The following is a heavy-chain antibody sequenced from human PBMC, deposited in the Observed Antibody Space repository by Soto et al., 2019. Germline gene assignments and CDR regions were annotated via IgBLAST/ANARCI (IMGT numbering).Heavy chain of an antibody. CDR2: IYHSGST. J-gene: IGHJ4*02. CDR1: GGSVSSSNW. Sequence: EPLSLTCAVSGGSVSSSNWWSWVRQPPGKGLEWIGEIYHSGSTNYNPSLKSRVTISVDTSKNQFSLKLSSVTAADTAVYYCAIPTHYYDNYWGQGTLVTVSS. V-gene: IGHV4-4*02. D-gene: IGHD3-22*01. CDR3: AIPTHYYDNY.